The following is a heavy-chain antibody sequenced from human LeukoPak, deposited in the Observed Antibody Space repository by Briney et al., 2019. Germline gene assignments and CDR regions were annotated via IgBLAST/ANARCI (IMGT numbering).Heavy chain of an antibody. CDR1: GYTFTSYY. D-gene: IGHD1-1*01. CDR3: ARDWTTGTILDY. V-gene: IGHV1-46*03. Sequence: ASVKVSCKASGYTFTSYYMHWMRQAPGQGLEWMGIINPSGGSTSYAQKFQGRVTMTRDTSTSTVYMELSSLRSEDTAVYYCARDWTTGTILDYWGQGTLVTVSS. J-gene: IGHJ4*02. CDR2: INPSGGST.